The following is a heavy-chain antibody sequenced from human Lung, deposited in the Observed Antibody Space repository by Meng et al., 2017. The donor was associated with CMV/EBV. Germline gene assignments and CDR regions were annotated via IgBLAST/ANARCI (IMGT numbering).Heavy chain of an antibody. D-gene: IGHD2-2*01. V-gene: IGHV1-8*03. J-gene: IGHJ4*02. Sequence: SGYTFTNYDSNWVRQATGQGLEWMGWINPNTGDTVYAQNFQGRITFTGDTSMTTVYMDLSSLTSEDTAVYYCARGLGYYSTTSCYSDYWGQGTLVTV. CDR3: ARGLGYYSTTSCYSDY. CDR1: GYTFTNYD. CDR2: INPNTGDT.